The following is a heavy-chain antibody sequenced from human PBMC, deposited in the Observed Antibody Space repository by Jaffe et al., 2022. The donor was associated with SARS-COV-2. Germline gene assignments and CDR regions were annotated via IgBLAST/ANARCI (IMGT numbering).Heavy chain of an antibody. D-gene: IGHD3-16*02. CDR2: IRYDGSNQ. CDR3: AKDLDGSYPNFDS. V-gene: IGHV3-30*02. CDR1: GFRFSNYG. J-gene: IGHJ4*02. Sequence: VQLVESGGGLVQPGRSLRLSCAASGFRFSNYGMHWVRHAPGKGLEWVALIRYDGSNQYYADSVKGRFTISRDNSKNTLYLQLNSLRAEDTAVYYCAKDLDGSYPNFDSWGQGTLVTVSS.